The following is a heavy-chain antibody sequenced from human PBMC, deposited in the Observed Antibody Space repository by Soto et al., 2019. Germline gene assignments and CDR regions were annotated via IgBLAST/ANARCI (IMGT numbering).Heavy chain of an antibody. J-gene: IGHJ4*02. D-gene: IGHD3-22*01. Sequence: QVQLVQSGAEVKKPGSSVKVSCKASGGTFSSYAISWVRQAPGQGLEWMGGIIPIFGTANYAQKFQGRVTMTADKSTSTAYMELSSLRSEDTAVYYCASRGRYYYDSSGYYLEDYWGQGTLVTVSS. CDR1: GGTFSSYA. V-gene: IGHV1-69*06. CDR3: ASRGRYYYDSSGYYLEDY. CDR2: IIPIFGTA.